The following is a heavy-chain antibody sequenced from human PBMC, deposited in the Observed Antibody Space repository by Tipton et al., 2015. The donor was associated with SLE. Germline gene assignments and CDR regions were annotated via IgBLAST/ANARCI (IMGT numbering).Heavy chain of an antibody. CDR3: ARDYAALAGTTVPAYYFAMDV. V-gene: IGHV4-59*11. J-gene: IGHJ6*02. CDR1: GGSISSHY. CDR2: IFYNGNT. D-gene: IGHD1-7*01. Sequence: TLSLTCTVSGGSISSHYWSWIRQPPGKGLEWIGYIFYNGNTNYNPSLKSRVTISVDTSKNQFSLKLSSVTAADTAVYYCARDYAALAGTTVPAYYFAMDVWGQGTLVTVSS.